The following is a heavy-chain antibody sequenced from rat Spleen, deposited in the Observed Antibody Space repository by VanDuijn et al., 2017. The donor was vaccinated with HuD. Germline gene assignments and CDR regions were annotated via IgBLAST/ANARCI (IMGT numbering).Heavy chain of an antibody. D-gene: IGHD1-1*01. V-gene: IGHV2-77*01. Sequence: QVQMKETGPGLVQTTQTLSVTCTVSGFSLTSYGVHWVRQAPGKGLEWMGGIWGDGSTDYNLALKSRLIISRDTSKSQVFLKMNSLQAEDTAMYFCARIPYYYSGRDYWGQGVMVTVSS. CDR3: ARIPYYYSGRDY. J-gene: IGHJ2*01. CDR1: GFSLTSYG. CDR2: IWGDGST.